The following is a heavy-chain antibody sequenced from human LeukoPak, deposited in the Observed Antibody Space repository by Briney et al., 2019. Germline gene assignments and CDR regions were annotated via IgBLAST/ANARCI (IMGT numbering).Heavy chain of an antibody. V-gene: IGHV4-59*01. CDR1: GGSISSYY. D-gene: IGHD3-3*01. J-gene: IGHJ3*02. CDR2: IYYSGST. Sequence: PSETLSLTCTVSGGSISSYYWSWIRQPPGKGLEWIGYIYYSGSTNYNPSLKSRVTISVDTSKNQFSLKLSSVTAADTAVYYCARAGIWSGYYSAFDIWGQGTMVTGSS. CDR3: ARAGIWSGYYSAFDI.